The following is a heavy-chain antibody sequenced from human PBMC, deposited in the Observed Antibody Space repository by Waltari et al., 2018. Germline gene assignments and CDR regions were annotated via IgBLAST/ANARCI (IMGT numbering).Heavy chain of an antibody. CDR2: IHYSGST. V-gene: IGHV4-39*01. CDR1: GDSISSSTYY. J-gene: IGHJ4*02. D-gene: IGHD3-3*01. Sequence: QLQLQESGPGLVKPSWTLSLTCTFSGDSISSSTYYWGWIRQPPGKGLEWIGSIHYSGSTYYNPSLKSRVTISVDTSKNQFSLKLSSVTAADTAVYYCARGDTIFGVVIGWDWGQGPLVTVSS. CDR3: ARGDTIFGVVIGWD.